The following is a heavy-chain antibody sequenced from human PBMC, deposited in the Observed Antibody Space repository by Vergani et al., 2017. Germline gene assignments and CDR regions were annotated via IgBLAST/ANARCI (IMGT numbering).Heavy chain of an antibody. CDR1: GASINNDFYY. Sequence: QVQLQESGPGLVKPSQTLSLTCTVSGASINNDFYYWHWIRQPAGKGLEWIGRIYVSGITDYNSSLQSRVSMSVDTSKNQFSLTLTSVTAADTAVYYCARDNKQLRPRACDLWGQGTMVTGSS. CDR2: IYVSGIT. CDR3: ARDNKQLRPRACDL. D-gene: IGHD4-23*01. J-gene: IGHJ3*01. V-gene: IGHV4-61*02.